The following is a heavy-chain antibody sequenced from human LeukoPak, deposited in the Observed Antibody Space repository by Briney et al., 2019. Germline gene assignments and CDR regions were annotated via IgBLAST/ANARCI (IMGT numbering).Heavy chain of an antibody. Sequence: GGSLRLSCAASGFTVSSNYMHWVRQAPGKGLDWVAAISWNSGSINYADSVKGRFTISRDNAKNSLYLQMNSLRAEDTAFYYCVKERSRTGYFDYWGQGTLVTVSS. CDR2: ISWNSGSI. J-gene: IGHJ4*02. CDR3: VKERSRTGYFDY. D-gene: IGHD2-2*01. CDR1: GFTVSSNY. V-gene: IGHV3-9*01.